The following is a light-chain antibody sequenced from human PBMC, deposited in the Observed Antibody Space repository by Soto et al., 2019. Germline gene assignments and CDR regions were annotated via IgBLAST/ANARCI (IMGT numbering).Light chain of an antibody. CDR1: QSISTY. Sequence: DIQMTQSPSSLPASVGDRVTISCRASQSISTYLNWYQQKPGKAPKLLIYAASSLQSGVPSRFSGSGSGTDFTLTISSLQPEDFATYYCQQSYGTPLTFGGGTKVDIK. CDR3: QQSYGTPLT. CDR2: AAS. J-gene: IGKJ4*01. V-gene: IGKV1-39*01.